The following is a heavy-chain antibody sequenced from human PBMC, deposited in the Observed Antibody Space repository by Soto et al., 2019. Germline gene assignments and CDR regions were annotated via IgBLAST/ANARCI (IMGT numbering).Heavy chain of an antibody. D-gene: IGHD1-1*01. Sequence: QVQLQESGPGLVKPSETLSLTCSVSGVSVSSNSYHWSWIRQPPGKGLEWIGDVYYSGSTKYNPSLKSRSTLSLDASKSQVSLKLNSLTAADTAVYYCARDRGNNWSSYFGMDVWGQGITVTVSS. J-gene: IGHJ6*02. CDR1: GVSVSSNSYH. CDR2: VYYSGST. CDR3: ARDRGNNWSSYFGMDV. V-gene: IGHV4-61*01.